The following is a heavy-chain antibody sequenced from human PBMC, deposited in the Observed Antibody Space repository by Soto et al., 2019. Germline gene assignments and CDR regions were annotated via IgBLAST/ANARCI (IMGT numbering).Heavy chain of an antibody. J-gene: IGHJ5*02. Sequence: QVQLQESGPGLVESSQTLSLTCTVSGGSIRDGGYYWSWIRQRPGQGLEWLGYIYYTGSTYYNPSLKSRLTISVDMSKSQFALKLTSLTAADTAVYYCAKDPSPQPTTVVTPGWFDPWGRGILVTVSS. D-gene: IGHD2-21*02. CDR3: AKDPSPQPTTVVTPGWFDP. V-gene: IGHV4-31*03. CDR2: IYYTGST. CDR1: GGSIRDGGYY.